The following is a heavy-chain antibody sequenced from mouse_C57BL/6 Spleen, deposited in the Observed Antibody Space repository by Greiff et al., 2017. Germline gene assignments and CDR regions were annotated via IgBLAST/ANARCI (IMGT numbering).Heavy chain of an antibody. CDR1: GFSLTSYA. CDR3: ATQSSRDY. CDR2: IWSGGGT. J-gene: IGHJ4*01. V-gene: IGHV2-9-1*01. Sequence: VQLVESGPGLVAPSQSLSITCTVSGFSLTSYAISWVRQPPGTGLEWLGVIWSGGGTNYNSALKSRLSISKDNTKSHVFLKRNSVQNDATARYYCATQSSRDYWGQGTSVTVSS.